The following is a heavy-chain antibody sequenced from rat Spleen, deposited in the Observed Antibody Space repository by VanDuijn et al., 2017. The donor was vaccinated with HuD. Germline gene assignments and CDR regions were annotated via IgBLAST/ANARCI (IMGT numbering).Heavy chain of an antibody. D-gene: IGHD1-9*01. Sequence: EVELVESGGGLVQPGRSMKLSCAASGFTFSDYAMAWVRQAPKKGLEWVATILYDGSRTYYRDSVKGRFTISRDNAMSTLYLQMNNLRSEDTAMYYCATHTYYGSGDYWGQGVMVTVSS. CDR2: ILYDGSRT. CDR1: GFTFSDYA. V-gene: IGHV5S10*01. CDR3: ATHTYYGSGDY. J-gene: IGHJ2*01.